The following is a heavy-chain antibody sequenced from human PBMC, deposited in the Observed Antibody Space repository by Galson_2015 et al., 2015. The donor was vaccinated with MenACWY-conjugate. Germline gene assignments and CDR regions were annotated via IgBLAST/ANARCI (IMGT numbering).Heavy chain of an antibody. CDR1: GGSVSSGSYY. V-gene: IGHV4-61*01. CDR3: ARSYPSSSWYLLY. D-gene: IGHD6-13*01. J-gene: IGHJ4*02. Sequence: SETLSLTCTVSGGSVSSGSYYWSWIRQPPGKGLEWIGYIYYSGSTNYNPSLKSRVTISVDKSKNQFSLKLSSVTAADTAVYYCARSYPSSSWYLLYWGQGTLVTVSS. CDR2: IYYSGST.